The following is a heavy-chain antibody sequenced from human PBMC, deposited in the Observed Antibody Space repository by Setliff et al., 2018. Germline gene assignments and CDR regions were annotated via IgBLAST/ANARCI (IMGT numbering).Heavy chain of an antibody. V-gene: IGHV3-11*04. J-gene: IGHJ4*02. D-gene: IGHD6-25*01. CDR2: LNNDGTTI. CDR1: GGSISSGDAS. Sequence: LSLTCAVSGGSISSGDASWSWVRQPPGKGLEWISYLNNDGTTIYYADSVRGRFTISRDNARDSLYLQMNSLRAEDTAVYYCVRDTTSGWMLTNWGQGTLVTVSS. CDR3: VRDTTSGWMLTN.